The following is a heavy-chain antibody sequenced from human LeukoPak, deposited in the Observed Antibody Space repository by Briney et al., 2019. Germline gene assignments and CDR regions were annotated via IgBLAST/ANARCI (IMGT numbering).Heavy chain of an antibody. J-gene: IGHJ4*02. Sequence: PSETLSLTCTVSGGSISSYYWSWIRQPPGKGLEWIGYIYYSGSTNYNPSLKSRVTISVDTSKNQFSLKLSSVTAADTAVYYCARDSAAGTFDYWGQGTLVTVSS. CDR1: GGSISSYY. D-gene: IGHD6-13*01. V-gene: IGHV4-59*01. CDR3: ARDSAAGTFDY. CDR2: IYYSGST.